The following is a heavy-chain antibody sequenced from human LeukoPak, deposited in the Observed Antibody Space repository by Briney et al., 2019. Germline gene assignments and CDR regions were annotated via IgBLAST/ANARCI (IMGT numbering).Heavy chain of an antibody. D-gene: IGHD6-6*01. CDR2: ISSSSSTI. CDR1: GFTFGSYS. V-gene: IGHV3-48*01. J-gene: IGHJ3*02. Sequence: GGSLRLSCAASGFTFGSYSMNWVRQAPGKGLEWVSYISSSSSTIYYADSVKGRFTISRDNAKNSLYLQMNSLRAEDTAVYYCARDQGSSLDAFDIWGQGTMVTVSS. CDR3: ARDQGSSLDAFDI.